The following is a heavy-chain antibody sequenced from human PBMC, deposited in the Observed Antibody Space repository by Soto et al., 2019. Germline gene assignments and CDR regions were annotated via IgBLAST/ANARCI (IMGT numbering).Heavy chain of an antibody. V-gene: IGHV3-53*01. CDR3: ARFNLPSSWLPAVGYFDY. Sequence: GGSLRLSCAASGFTVSSNYMSWVRQAPGKGLEWVSVIYSGGSTYYADSVKGRFTISRDNSKNTLYLQMNSLRAEDTAVYYCARFNLPSSWLPAVGYFDYWGQGTLVTVSS. D-gene: IGHD6-13*01. CDR1: GFTVSSNY. J-gene: IGHJ4*02. CDR2: IYSGGST.